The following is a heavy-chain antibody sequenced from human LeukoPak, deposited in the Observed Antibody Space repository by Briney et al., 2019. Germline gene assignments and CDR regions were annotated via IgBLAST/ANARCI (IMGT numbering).Heavy chain of an antibody. D-gene: IGHD3-22*01. CDR1: GFTFDDYG. J-gene: IGHJ4*02. Sequence: GGSLRLSCAASGFTFDDYGMSWVRQAPGKGLEWVSGINWNGGSTGYADSVKGRFTISRDNAKNSLYLQMNSLRAEDTALYHCAREDYYDSSGYPDYWGQGTLVTASS. CDR2: INWNGGST. CDR3: AREDYYDSSGYPDY. V-gene: IGHV3-20*01.